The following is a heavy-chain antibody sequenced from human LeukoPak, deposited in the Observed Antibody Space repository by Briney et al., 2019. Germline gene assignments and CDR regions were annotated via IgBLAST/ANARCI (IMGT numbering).Heavy chain of an antibody. Sequence: SETLSLTCTVSGGSISSYYWSWIRQPPGKGLEWIGYIYYSGSTNYNPSLKSRVTISVDTSKNQFSLKLSSVTAADTAVYYCARHGYSGSYEWYFDLWGRGTLVTVSS. D-gene: IGHD1-26*01. J-gene: IGHJ2*01. CDR3: ARHGYSGSYEWYFDL. CDR1: GGSISSYY. CDR2: IYYSGST. V-gene: IGHV4-59*08.